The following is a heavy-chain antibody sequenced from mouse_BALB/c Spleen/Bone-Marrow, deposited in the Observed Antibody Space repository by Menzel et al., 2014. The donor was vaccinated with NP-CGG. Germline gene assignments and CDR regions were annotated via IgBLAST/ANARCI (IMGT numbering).Heavy chain of an antibody. J-gene: IGHJ3*01. CDR1: GYAFTYYL. CDR3: GRRPWLAY. V-gene: IGHV1-54*01. CDR2: INPGTGGT. Sequence: VQLQQSGAEQVRPGTSVKVSCKAAGYAFTYYLIDWIKQRPGQRPGQSLEWIGAINPGTGGTNYNEKFNSKATLTADNSSSHAFMQLRSVTSDDSAVCFCGRRPWLAYWGQGTLVTVSA.